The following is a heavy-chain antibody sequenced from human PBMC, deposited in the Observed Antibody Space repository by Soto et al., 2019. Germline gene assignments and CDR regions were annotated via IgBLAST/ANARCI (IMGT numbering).Heavy chain of an antibody. Sequence: GGSLRLSCAASGFTFSDHYMDWVRQSPGKGLEWVGRSRNKANSYTTDYAASVKGRFTISRDNSKNSLYLQMNSLKTEDTAVYFCARLHHGYTDYRGQGILVTGFS. J-gene: IGHJ4*02. D-gene: IGHD5-18*01. CDR1: GFTFSDHY. V-gene: IGHV3-72*01. CDR3: ARLHHGYTDY. CDR2: SRNKANSYTT.